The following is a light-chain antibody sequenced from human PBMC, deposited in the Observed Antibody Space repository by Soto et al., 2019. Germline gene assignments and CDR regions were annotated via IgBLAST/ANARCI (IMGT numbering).Light chain of an antibody. CDR2: GNS. Sequence: QPVLTQPPSGSGAPGQRVTISCTGSSSNIGAGYDVHWYQQLPGTAPKLLIYGNSNRPSGVPDRFSGSKSGTSASLAITGLQAAYEADDYCQSYDSSLSGWVFGGGTKVTVL. CDR3: QSYDSSLSGWV. J-gene: IGLJ3*02. CDR1: SSNIGAGYD. V-gene: IGLV1-40*01.